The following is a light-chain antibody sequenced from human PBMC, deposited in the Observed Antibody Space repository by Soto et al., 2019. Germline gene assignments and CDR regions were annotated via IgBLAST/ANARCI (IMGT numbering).Light chain of an antibody. V-gene: IGKV3-11*01. CDR3: QQRNNCPPVT. CDR1: PSITNV. CDR2: GAF. J-gene: IGKJ5*01. Sequence: EIVLTQSPATLSSSAGERATLSCRASPSITNVLAWYQQKPGQAPRLLIYGAFNRATGIPARFSGSGSGTDFTITISSLEPEDYAIYYYQQRNNCPPVTFGQGTRLEIK.